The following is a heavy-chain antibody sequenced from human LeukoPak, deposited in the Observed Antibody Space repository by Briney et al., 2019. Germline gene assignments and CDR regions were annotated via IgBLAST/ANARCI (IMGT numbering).Heavy chain of an antibody. J-gene: IGHJ4*02. CDR1: GFTFSSYS. CDR2: ISSSSSYI. Sequence: GGSLRLSCAASGFTFSSYSMNWVRQAPGKGLEWVSSISSSSSYIYYADSVKGRFTISRDNAKNSLYLQMNSLRAEDTAVYYCAREFKGNELDRFDYWGQGTLVTVSS. V-gene: IGHV3-21*01. D-gene: IGHD1-7*01. CDR3: AREFKGNELDRFDY.